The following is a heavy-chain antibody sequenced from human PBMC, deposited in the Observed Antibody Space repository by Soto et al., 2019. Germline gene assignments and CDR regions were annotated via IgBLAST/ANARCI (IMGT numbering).Heavy chain of an antibody. CDR1: GFTFSSYA. V-gene: IGHV3-23*01. Sequence: GGSLRLSCAASGFTFSSYAMSWVRQAPGKGLEWVSAISGSGGSTYYADSVKGRFTISRDNSKNTLYLQMNSLRAEDTAVYYCAKEGTAMAQYYYYYMDVWGKGTTVTVSS. CDR2: ISGSGGST. J-gene: IGHJ6*03. D-gene: IGHD5-18*01. CDR3: AKEGTAMAQYYYYYMDV.